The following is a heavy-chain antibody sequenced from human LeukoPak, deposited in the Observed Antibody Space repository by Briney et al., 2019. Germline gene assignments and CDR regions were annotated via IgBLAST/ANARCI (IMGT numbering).Heavy chain of an antibody. J-gene: IGHJ5*02. CDR3: ARDRPYGDYEDPNWFDP. Sequence: SVTVSCKASGGTFSSYAISWVRQAPGQGLEWMGRIIPILGIANYAQKFQGRVTITADKSTSTAYMELSSLRSEDTAVYYCARDRPYGDYEDPNWFDPWGQGTLVTVSS. D-gene: IGHD4-17*01. CDR1: GGTFSSYA. CDR2: IIPILGIA. V-gene: IGHV1-69*04.